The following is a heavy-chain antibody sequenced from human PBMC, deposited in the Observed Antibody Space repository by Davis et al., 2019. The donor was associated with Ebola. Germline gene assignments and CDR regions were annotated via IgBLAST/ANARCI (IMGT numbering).Heavy chain of an antibody. V-gene: IGHV3-23*01. J-gene: IGHJ6*02. Sequence: GESLKISCAASGFTFNNYAMTWVRQAPGKGLEWVSTISGSGGSTYYADSVKGRFTISRDNSKNTLYLQMNSLRAEDTAVYYCAKEEWGVAGTNYYYYGMDVWGQGTTVTVSS. CDR3: AKEEWGVAGTNYYYYGMDV. D-gene: IGHD6-19*01. CDR1: GFTFNNYA. CDR2: ISGSGGST.